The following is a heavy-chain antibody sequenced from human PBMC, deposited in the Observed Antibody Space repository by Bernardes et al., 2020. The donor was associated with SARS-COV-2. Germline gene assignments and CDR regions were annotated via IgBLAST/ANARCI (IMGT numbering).Heavy chain of an antibody. CDR3: ARLPGITIFGVVTPFYYGMDV. J-gene: IGHJ6*02. CDR1: GGSISSYY. CDR2: IYYSGST. Sequence: SETLSLTCTVSGGSISSYYWSWIRQPPGKGLEWIGYIYYSGSTNYNPSLKSRVTISVDTSKNQFSLKLSSVTAADTAVYYCARLPGITIFGVVTPFYYGMDVWGQGTTVTVSS. V-gene: IGHV4-59*08. D-gene: IGHD3-3*01.